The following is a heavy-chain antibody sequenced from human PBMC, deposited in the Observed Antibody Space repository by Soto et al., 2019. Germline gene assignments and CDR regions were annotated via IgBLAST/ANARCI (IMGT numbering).Heavy chain of an antibody. CDR1: GGPVSSGSYY. CDR3: ARGQEYYYDSSGYYVLRYFDY. Sequence: SETLSLTCTVSGGPVSSGSYYWSWIRQPPGKGLEWIGYIYYSGSTNYNPSLKSRVTISVDTSKNQFSLKLSSVTAADTAVYYCARGQEYYYDSSGYYVLRYFDYWGQGTLVTVSS. J-gene: IGHJ4*02. V-gene: IGHV4-61*01. CDR2: IYYSGST. D-gene: IGHD3-22*01.